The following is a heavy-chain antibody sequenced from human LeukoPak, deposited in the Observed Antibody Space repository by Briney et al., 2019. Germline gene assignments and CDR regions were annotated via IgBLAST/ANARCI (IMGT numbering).Heavy chain of an antibody. Sequence: GGSLRLSCAASGFTFSSYSMNWVRQAPGKGLEWVSSISSSSSYIYYADSVKGRFTISRDNAKNSLNLQMNSLRAEDTAVYYCARNYGSGSYLDYYYGMDVWGKGTTVTVSS. V-gene: IGHV3-21*06. J-gene: IGHJ6*04. D-gene: IGHD3-10*01. CDR3: ARNYGSGSYLDYYYGMDV. CDR2: ISSSSSYI. CDR1: GFTFSSYS.